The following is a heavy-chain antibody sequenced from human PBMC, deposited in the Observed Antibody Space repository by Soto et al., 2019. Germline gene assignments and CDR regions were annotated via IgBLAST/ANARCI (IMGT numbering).Heavy chain of an antibody. Sequence: QVQLQESGPGLVKPSQTLSLTCTVSGGSISSGGYYWSWIRQHPGKGMEWIGYSYYSGSTHYNPSLIGRVTISVGTSKNQFSLKLSSVAAAGTGVYYCARDIGGVRVKFLVGGMDVWGQGTTVTVSS. J-gene: IGHJ6*02. CDR3: ARDIGGVRVKFLVGGMDV. CDR1: GGSISSGGYY. V-gene: IGHV4-31*03. D-gene: IGHD3-10*01. CDR2: SYYSGST.